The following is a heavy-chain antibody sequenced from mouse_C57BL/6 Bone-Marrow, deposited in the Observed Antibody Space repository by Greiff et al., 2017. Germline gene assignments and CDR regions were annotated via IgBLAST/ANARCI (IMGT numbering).Heavy chain of an antibody. Sequence: VQLQQSGPELVKPGASVKISCKASGYSFTGYYMNWVKQSPEKSLEWIGEINPSTGGTTYNQKFKAKATLTVDKSSSTAYMQLKSLTSEDSAVYYCARWGYYHDYGGQGTTLTVSS. CDR2: INPSTGGT. CDR3: ARWGYYHDY. CDR1: GYSFTGYY. V-gene: IGHV1-42*01. J-gene: IGHJ2*01.